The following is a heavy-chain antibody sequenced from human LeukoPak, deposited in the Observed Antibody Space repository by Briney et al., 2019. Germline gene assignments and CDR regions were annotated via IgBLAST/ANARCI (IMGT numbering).Heavy chain of an antibody. CDR1: GDSISKSRHF. CDR3: ARIMNCSGGSCYMGAFDI. J-gene: IGHJ3*02. D-gene: IGHD2-15*01. Sequence: SETLSLTCNVSGDSISKSRHFWAWIRQSPGRGLEWIGYIYNSGSTYYNPSLKSRVTISVDTSKNQFSLKLSSVTAADTAVYYCARIMNCSGGSCYMGAFDIWGQGTMVTVSS. V-gene: IGHV4-39*07. CDR2: IYNSGST.